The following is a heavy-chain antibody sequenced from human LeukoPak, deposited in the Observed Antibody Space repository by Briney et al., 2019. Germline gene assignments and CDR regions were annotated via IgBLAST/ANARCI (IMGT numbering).Heavy chain of an antibody. V-gene: IGHV1-8*01. CDR3: ARGFELNKLGVATNFDY. CDR2: MNPNSGNT. CDR1: GYTFTSYD. D-gene: IGHD5-12*01. Sequence: ASVKVSCKASGYTFTSYDINWVRQATGQGLEWMGRMNPNSGNTGYAQKFQGRVTMTRNTSIGTAYMELSSLRSEDTAVYYCARGFELNKLGVATNFDYWGQGTLVTVSS. J-gene: IGHJ4*02.